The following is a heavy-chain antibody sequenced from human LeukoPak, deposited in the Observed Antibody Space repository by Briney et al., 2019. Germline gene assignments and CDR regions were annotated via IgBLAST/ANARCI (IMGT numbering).Heavy chain of an antibody. CDR3: ARALVVVPATNDF. CDR1: GFTFSSYW. J-gene: IGHJ4*02. D-gene: IGHD2-2*01. V-gene: IGHV3-7*01. CDR2: IKQDGSEK. Sequence: GGSLRLSCAASGFTFSSYWMSWVRQAPGKGLEWVANIKQDGSEKYYVDSVKGRFTISRDNAKNSLYLQMNSLRAEDTAVYYCARALVVVPATNDFWGQGTLVTVSS.